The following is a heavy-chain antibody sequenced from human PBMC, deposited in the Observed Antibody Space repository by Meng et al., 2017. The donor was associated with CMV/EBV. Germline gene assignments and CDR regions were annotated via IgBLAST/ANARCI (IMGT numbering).Heavy chain of an antibody. V-gene: IGHV3-74*01. D-gene: IGHD4-17*01. CDR2: INSDGSST. J-gene: IGHJ3*02. Sequence: GESLKISCAASGFTFSSYWMHWVRQAPGKGLVWVSRINSDGSSTSYADSVKGRFTISRDNAKNTLYLQMNSLRAEDTAVYYCARDPEGPINFLYGDDAFDIWGQGTMVT. CDR3: ARDPEGPINFLYGDDAFDI. CDR1: GFTFSSYW.